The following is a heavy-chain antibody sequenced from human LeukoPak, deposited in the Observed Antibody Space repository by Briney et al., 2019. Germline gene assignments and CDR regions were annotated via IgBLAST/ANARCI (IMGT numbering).Heavy chain of an antibody. D-gene: IGHD3-22*01. CDR1: GYTFTSYD. J-gene: IGHJ4*02. V-gene: IGHV1-8*01. CDR3: ARARRGSGYYYFDY. Sequence: ASVTVSCTASGYTFTSYDINWVRQATGQGLEWMGWMNPNSGNTGYAQKFQGRVTMTRNTSISTAYMELSSLRSEDTAVYYCARARRGSGYYYFDYWGQGTLVTVSS. CDR2: MNPNSGNT.